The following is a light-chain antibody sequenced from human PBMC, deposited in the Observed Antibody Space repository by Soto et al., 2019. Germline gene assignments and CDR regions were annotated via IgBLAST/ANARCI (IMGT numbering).Light chain of an antibody. Sequence: QPVLTQSSSASASLGSSVKLTCTLSSGHSDYTIAWHQQQPGKAPRYLMSLEGSGNYNKGSGVPDRFSGSSSGADRYLTISSLQFEDEADYHCETWESHTRVFGTGTKLTVL. CDR2: LEGSGNY. CDR3: ETWESHTRV. CDR1: SGHSDYT. J-gene: IGLJ1*01. V-gene: IGLV4-60*02.